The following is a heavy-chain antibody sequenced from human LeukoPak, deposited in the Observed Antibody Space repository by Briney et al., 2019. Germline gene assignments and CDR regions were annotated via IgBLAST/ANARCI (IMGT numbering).Heavy chain of an antibody. CDR2: ISYSGST. D-gene: IGHD6-19*01. Sequence: SETLSLTCTVSGGSITSYYWSWIRQPPGKGLEWIGYISYSGSTNYNPSLKSRVTISVDTSKNQFSLKLSSVTAADTAVYYCARSIAVAGIVSDYYYYGMDVWGQGTTVTVSS. CDR3: ARSIAVAGIVSDYYYYGMDV. CDR1: GGSITSYY. J-gene: IGHJ6*02. V-gene: IGHV4-59*08.